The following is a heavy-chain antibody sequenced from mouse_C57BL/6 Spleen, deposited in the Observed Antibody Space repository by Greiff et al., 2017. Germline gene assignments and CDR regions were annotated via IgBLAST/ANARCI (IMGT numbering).Heavy chain of an antibody. CDR3: ARSSDYYAMDY. CDR2: IYPRSGNT. CDR1: GYTFTSYG. J-gene: IGHJ4*01. V-gene: IGHV1-81*01. Sequence: VQLQESGAELARPGASVKLSCKASGYTFTSYGISWVKQRTGQGLEWIGEIYPRSGNTYYNEKFKGKATLTADKSSSTAYMELRSLTSEDSAVYFCARSSDYYAMDYWGQGTSVTVSS.